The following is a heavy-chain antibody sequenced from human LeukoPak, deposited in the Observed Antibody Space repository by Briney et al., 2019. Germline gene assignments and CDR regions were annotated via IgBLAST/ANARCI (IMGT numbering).Heavy chain of an antibody. Sequence: GGSLSLSCAVSGFTISSNWMAWVWLGQGKGREWVANIKQDESEKSYVDSVKGRFTISGANTKNSLYLQMCSPRAEATIAYYLTRAYDYSGQGTLVTASS. V-gene: IGHV3-7*01. CDR2: IKQDESEK. J-gene: IGHJ4*02. CDR3: TRAYDY. CDR1: GFTISSNW. D-gene: IGHD7-27*01.